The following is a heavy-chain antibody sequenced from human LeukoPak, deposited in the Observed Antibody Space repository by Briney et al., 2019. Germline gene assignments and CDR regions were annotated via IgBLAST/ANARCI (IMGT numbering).Heavy chain of an antibody. CDR2: MNPNSDDT. CDR3: ARVSYYYDNSAYRRAFDI. Sequence: GASVKVSCKASGYTFTNYDIYWVRQATGQGLEWMAWMNPNSDDTGYAQKFQGRVTMTRNTSISTAYMELSSLRSEDTAVYYCARVSYYYDNSAYRRAFDIWGQGTMVTVSS. D-gene: IGHD3-22*01. V-gene: IGHV1-8*01. CDR1: GYTFTNYD. J-gene: IGHJ3*02.